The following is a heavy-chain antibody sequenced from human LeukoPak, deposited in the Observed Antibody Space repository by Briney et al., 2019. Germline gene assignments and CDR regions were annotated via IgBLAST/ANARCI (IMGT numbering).Heavy chain of an antibody. J-gene: IGHJ5*02. V-gene: IGHV3-23*01. CDR2: INGRGDNT. CDR3: AKDRVSPGFNWFDP. CDR1: GVLISSYA. D-gene: IGHD2/OR15-2a*01. Sequence: WGSLRLSCAASGVLISSYAMSWVRQAPGKGLEWVSAINGRGDNTYYADFVKGRFTISRDNSKSTVYLQMNSLRTEDTAVYYCAKDRVSPGFNWFDPWGQGTLVTVSS.